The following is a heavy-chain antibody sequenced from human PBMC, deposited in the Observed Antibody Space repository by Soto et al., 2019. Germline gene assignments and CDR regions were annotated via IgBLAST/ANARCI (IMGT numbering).Heavy chain of an antibody. CDR1: GYTFTSYY. D-gene: IGHD6-13*01. CDR2: INPSGGST. CDR3: AREIDRTDAWQHNWFDP. J-gene: IGHJ5*02. V-gene: IGHV1-46*03. Sequence: ASVKISCKTSGYTFTSYYMQWVRQAPGQGLEWMGIINPSGGSTSYAQKFQGRVTMTRDTSTSTVYMELSSLRSEDTAVYYCAREIDRTDAWQHNWFDPWGQGTLVTVSS.